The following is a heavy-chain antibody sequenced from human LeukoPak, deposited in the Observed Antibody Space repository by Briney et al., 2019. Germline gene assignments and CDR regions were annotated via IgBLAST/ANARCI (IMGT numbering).Heavy chain of an antibody. CDR1: GGFFDREY. D-gene: IGHD4-11*01. V-gene: IGHV4-4*09. CDR2: IFTRGST. CDR3: ANYISNVQYYIDV. J-gene: IGHJ6*03. Sequence: SGTLSLTCSVSGGFFDREYGRWVRQPPGEGLEWIGYIFTRGSTNYKPSLRNRVAMSIDTPKNQFPLKVYSVTAPHTAVYYCANYISNVQYYIDVWAKGPTVIVS.